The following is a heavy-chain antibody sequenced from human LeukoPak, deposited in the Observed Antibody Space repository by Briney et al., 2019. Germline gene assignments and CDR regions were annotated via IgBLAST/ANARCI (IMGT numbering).Heavy chain of an antibody. J-gene: IGHJ4*02. CDR2: INPNSGGT. CDR3: ARDQRGYCSSTSCLYSFDY. Sequence: ASVKVSCKASGYTFTGYYMHWVRQAPGQGLEWMGWINPNSGGTNYAQKFQGRVTMTSDTSIRTAYMELRRLRSHDTAVYYCARDQRGYCSSTSCLYSFDYWGQGTLVTVSS. V-gene: IGHV1-2*02. D-gene: IGHD2-2*01. CDR1: GYTFTGYY.